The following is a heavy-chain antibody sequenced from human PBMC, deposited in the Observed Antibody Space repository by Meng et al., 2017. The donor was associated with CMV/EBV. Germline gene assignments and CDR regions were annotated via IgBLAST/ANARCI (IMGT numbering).Heavy chain of an antibody. CDR3: ARETRYCSSTSCLYGVDY. D-gene: IGHD2-2*01. V-gene: IGHV1-69*05. J-gene: IGHJ4*02. Sequence: SVKVSCKASGGTFSSYAISWVRQAPGQGLEWMGGIIPIFGTANYAQKFQGRVTITTDESTSTAYMELSSLRSEDTAVYYCARETRYCSSTSCLYGVDYWGQGTLVTVSS. CDR2: IIPIFGTA. CDR1: GGTFSSYA.